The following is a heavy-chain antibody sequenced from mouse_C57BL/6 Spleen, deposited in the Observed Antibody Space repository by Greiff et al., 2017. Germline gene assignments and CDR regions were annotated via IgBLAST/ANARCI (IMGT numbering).Heavy chain of an antibody. J-gene: IGHJ3*01. D-gene: IGHD1-1*01. Sequence: VKLQQSGAELVKPGASVKISCKASGYAFSSYWMNWVKQRPGKGLEWIGQIYPGDGDTNYNGKFKGKATLTADKSSSTAYMQLSSLTSEDSAVYFCARTNYYGSSYEWFAYWGQGTLVTVSA. CDR2: IYPGDGDT. CDR3: ARTNYYGSSYEWFAY. CDR1: GYAFSSYW. V-gene: IGHV1-80*01.